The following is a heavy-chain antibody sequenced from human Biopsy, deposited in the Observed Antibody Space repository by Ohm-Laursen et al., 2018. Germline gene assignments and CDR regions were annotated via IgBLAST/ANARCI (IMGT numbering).Heavy chain of an antibody. V-gene: IGHV1-18*01. J-gene: IGHJ5*02. Sequence: ASAKVSCKASGYSLSTFGLNWVRQVPGLGLEWMGWISAYNGQTSYAPNFQGRLIMTTDTSTGTAYMELRSLRSDDTAMYYCARDSRDKFDLWGQGTLVTVSS. CDR2: ISAYNGQT. CDR3: ARDSRDKFDL. CDR1: GYSLSTFG.